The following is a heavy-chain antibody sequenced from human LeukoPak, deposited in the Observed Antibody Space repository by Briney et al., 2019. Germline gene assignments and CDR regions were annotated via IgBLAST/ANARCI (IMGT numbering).Heavy chain of an antibody. J-gene: IGHJ6*03. CDR3: ARDPYSGSYGDYYYYYMDV. V-gene: IGHV3-21*01. D-gene: IGHD1-26*01. CDR2: ITSTSSYI. CDR1: GFIVSSYS. Sequence: GGSLRLSCAASGFIVSSYSMNWVRQAPGKGLEWVSSITSTSSYIYYADSVKGRFTISRDNAKSSLYLQMNSLRDEDTAVYYCARDPYSGSYGDYYYYYMDVWGKGTTVTISS.